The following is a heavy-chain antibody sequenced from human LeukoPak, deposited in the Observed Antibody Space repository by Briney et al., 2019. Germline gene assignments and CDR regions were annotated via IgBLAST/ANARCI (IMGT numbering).Heavy chain of an antibody. V-gene: IGHV4-31*03. J-gene: IGHJ6*02. D-gene: IGHD3-22*01. CDR3: ARLRSDYDYYYYGMDV. CDR2: IYYSGST. Sequence: SQTLSLTCTVSGGSISSGGYYWSWIRQHPGKGLEWIGYIYYSGSTYYNPSLKSRVTISVDTSKNQFSLKLSSVTAADTAVYYCARLRSDYDYYYYGMDVWGQGTTVTVSS. CDR1: GGSISSGGYY.